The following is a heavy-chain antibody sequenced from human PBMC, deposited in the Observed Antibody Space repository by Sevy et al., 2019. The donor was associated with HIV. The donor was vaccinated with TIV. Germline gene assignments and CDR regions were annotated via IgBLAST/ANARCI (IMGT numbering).Heavy chain of an antibody. Sequence: SKTLSLTCTVSGGSISSSSYYWGWIRQPPGKGLEWIGSIYYSGSTYYNPSLKSRVTISVDTSKNPFSLKLSSVTAADTAVYYCARGQWLVHDYWGQGTLVTVSS. J-gene: IGHJ4*02. V-gene: IGHV4-39*01. CDR1: GGSISSSSYY. D-gene: IGHD6-19*01. CDR2: IYYSGST. CDR3: ARGQWLVHDY.